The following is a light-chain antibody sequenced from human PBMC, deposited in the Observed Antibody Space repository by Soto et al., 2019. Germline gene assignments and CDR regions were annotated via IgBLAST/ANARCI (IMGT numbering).Light chain of an antibody. CDR2: EVS. CDR3: SSYRGTITV. J-gene: IGLJ3*02. CDR1: TSDIGHYNY. V-gene: IGLV2-14*01. Sequence: QSALTQPASVSGSPGQSVTISCTATTSDIGHYNYVSWYQQHPGKAPKLMIYEVSNRPLGVSSRYSGSKSGNTASLTISGLQAEDEADYYCSSYRGTITVFGGGTKVTVL.